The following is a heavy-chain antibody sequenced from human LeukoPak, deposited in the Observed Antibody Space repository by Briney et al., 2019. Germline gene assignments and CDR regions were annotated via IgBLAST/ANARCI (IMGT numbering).Heavy chain of an antibody. Sequence: GGSLRLSCTASGFTFGDYAMTWVRQAPGKGLEWVGFIRSKAYGETTEYAASVRGRFTISRDDSKTIAYLQMNSLKTEDTAVYYRTRDWPEGYCSGGTCYTLLFDYWGQGTLVTVSS. CDR1: GFTFGDYA. J-gene: IGHJ4*02. CDR3: TRDWPEGYCSGGTCYTLLFDY. D-gene: IGHD2-15*01. V-gene: IGHV3-49*04. CDR2: IRSKAYGETT.